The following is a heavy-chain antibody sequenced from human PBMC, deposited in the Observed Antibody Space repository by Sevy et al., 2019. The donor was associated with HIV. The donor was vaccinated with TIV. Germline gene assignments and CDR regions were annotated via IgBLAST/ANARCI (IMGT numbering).Heavy chain of an antibody. D-gene: IGHD1-7*01. CDR3: ARDRRNYAGQYFDY. CDR2: ISSGSTYT. Sequence: GGSLRLSCEVSGFTFSDFYMSWIRQAPGKGLEWVSDISSGSTYTKSADSVKGRFIISRDNAKNSLCLQMNSLRVEDTAVYYCARDRRNYAGQYFDYWGQGTLVTVSS. CDR1: GFTFSDFY. J-gene: IGHJ4*02. V-gene: IGHV3-11*06.